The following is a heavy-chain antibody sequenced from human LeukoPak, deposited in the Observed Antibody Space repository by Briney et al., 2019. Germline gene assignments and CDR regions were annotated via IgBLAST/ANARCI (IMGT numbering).Heavy chain of an antibody. Sequence: PSETLSLTCAVYGGSFSGYYWSWIRQPPEKGLEWIGEINHSGSTNYNPSLKSRVTISVDTSKNQFSLKLSSVTAADTAVYYCSRAPERDGIAAAGYYFDYWGQGTLVTVSS. CDR3: SRAPERDGIAAAGYYFDY. D-gene: IGHD6-13*01. CDR2: INHSGST. CDR1: GGSFSGYY. V-gene: IGHV4-34*01. J-gene: IGHJ4*02.